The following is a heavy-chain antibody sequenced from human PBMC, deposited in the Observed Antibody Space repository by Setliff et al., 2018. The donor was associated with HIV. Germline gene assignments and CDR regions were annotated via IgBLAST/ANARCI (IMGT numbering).Heavy chain of an antibody. CDR1: SVYMSGHF. J-gene: IGHJ3*01. Sequence: SETLSLTCTVSSVYMSGHFWTWIRQTPGEGLEWIGNIYLGETTNYNPSLKSRATISLDTSKRQFSLHLTSVTAADTAIYYCARDPSQYLDFLFDPQPFNVWGHGTMVTVSS. CDR2: IYLGETT. D-gene: IGHD3-9*01. CDR3: ARDPSQYLDFLFDPQPFNV. V-gene: IGHV4-59*11.